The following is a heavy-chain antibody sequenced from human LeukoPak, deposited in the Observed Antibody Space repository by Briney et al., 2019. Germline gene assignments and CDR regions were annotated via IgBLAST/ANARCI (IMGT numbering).Heavy chain of an antibody. V-gene: IGHV4-31*03. D-gene: IGHD1-26*01. CDR3: VRVGATNPYYYYYMDV. J-gene: IGHJ6*03. CDR2: IYYSGST. CDR1: GASFISGDQY. Sequence: SQTLSLTCTVSGASFISGDQYWNWIRQSPGKGLEWIGYIYYSGSTYYNPSLKSRVTISVDTSKNQFSLKLSSVTAADTAVYYCVRVGATNPYYYYYMDVWGKGTTVTVSS.